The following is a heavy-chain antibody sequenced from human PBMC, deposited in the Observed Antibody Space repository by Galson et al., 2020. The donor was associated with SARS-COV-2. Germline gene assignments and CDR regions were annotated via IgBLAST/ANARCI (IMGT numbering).Heavy chain of an antibody. V-gene: IGHV1-2*02. CDR3: ARGSLGLYALDV. CDR1: GYNFIAYY. D-gene: IGHD1-26*01. Sequence: ASVKVSCRASGYNFIAYYIHWVRQAPGQGLEWMGWIKPNSGGTNYAQKFQGRVTMTSDTSISTAYMDLGSLTSDDTAVYYCARGSLGLYALDVWGQGTTVTVSS. CDR2: IKPNSGGT. J-gene: IGHJ6*02.